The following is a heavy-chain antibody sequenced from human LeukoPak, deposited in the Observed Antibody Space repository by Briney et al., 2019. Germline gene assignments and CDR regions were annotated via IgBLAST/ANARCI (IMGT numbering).Heavy chain of an antibody. CDR3: ARDLGPAAPPNWFDP. CDR1: GGSISSYY. Sequence: ETLSLTXTVSGGSISSYYWSWIRQPAGKGLEWIGRIYTSGSTNYNPSLKSRVTMSVDTSKNQFSLKLSSVTAADTAVYYCARDLGPAAPPNWFDPWGQGTLVTVSS. D-gene: IGHD2-2*01. CDR2: IYTSGST. V-gene: IGHV4-4*07. J-gene: IGHJ5*02.